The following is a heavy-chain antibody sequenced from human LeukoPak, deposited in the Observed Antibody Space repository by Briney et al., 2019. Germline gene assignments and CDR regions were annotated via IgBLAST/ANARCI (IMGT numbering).Heavy chain of an antibody. J-gene: IGHJ6*03. D-gene: IGHD5-18*01. CDR3: ARMPQYSYGYYYYYMDV. V-gene: IGHV1-2*02. CDR2: INPNSGGT. Sequence: ASVKVSCKASGYTFTGYYMHWVRQAPGQGLEWMGWINPNSGGTSYAQKFQGRVTMTRDTSISTAYMELSRLRSDDTAVYYCARMPQYSYGYYYYYMDVWGKGTTVTVSS. CDR1: GYTFTGYY.